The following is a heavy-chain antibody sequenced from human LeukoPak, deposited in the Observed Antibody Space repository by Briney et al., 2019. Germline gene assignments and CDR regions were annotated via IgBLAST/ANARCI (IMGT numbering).Heavy chain of an antibody. CDR1: GFTFSSYS. CDR2: ISSSSSYI. V-gene: IGHV3-21*01. CDR3: ARAAKNIRFLEWAHDAFDI. D-gene: IGHD3-3*01. J-gene: IGHJ3*02. Sequence: PGGSLRLSCAASGFTFSSYSMNWVRQAPGKGLEWVSSISSSSSYIYYADSVKGRFTISRDNAKNSLYLQMNSLRAEDTAVYYCARAAKNIRFLEWAHDAFDIWGQGTMVTVSS.